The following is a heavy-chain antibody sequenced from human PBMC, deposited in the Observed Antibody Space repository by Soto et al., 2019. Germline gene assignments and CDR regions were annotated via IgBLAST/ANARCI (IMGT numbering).Heavy chain of an antibody. CDR1: GFTFSTYG. J-gene: IGHJ6*02. D-gene: IGHD6-19*01. V-gene: IGHV3-30*18. CDR2: ISYDEKNK. Sequence: QVQLVESGGGVVQPGRSLRLSCAASGFTFSTYGMHWVRQAPGKGLEWVAVISYDEKNKYYADSVKGRFTISRDNSKNMLHLQMNSLRAEDTAAYYCAKDCEWLGRTFCYGMGVWGQGTTVTVSS. CDR3: AKDCEWLGRTFCYGMGV.